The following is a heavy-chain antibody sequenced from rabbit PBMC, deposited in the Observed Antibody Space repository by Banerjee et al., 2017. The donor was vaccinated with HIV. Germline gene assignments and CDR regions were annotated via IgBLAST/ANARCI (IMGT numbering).Heavy chain of an antibody. Sequence: EESGGGLVKPGGTLTLTCKASGFDFSSNAMCWVRQAPGKGLECIGCIYNGDGNTNYASWVNGRFTISRSTSLNTVTLQMTSLTAADTATYFCARDPVSGGYNHNLWGPGTLVTVS. CDR1: GFDFSSNA. J-gene: IGHJ4*01. D-gene: IGHD1-1*01. CDR3: ARDPVSGGYNHNL. V-gene: IGHV1S47*01. CDR2: IYNGDGNT.